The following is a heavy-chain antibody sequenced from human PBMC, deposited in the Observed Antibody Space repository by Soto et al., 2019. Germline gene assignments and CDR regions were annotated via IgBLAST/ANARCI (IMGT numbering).Heavy chain of an antibody. CDR2: ISQSGTT. V-gene: IGHV4-4*02. Sequence: SETLSLTCAVSGGSISSDYWWSWVRQPPGKGLEWIGEISQSGTTNYNPSLMRRVSMSLDNSKGQFSVKVTSVTAADTAVYYCAAKPSGGWPFDYWGQGILVTVSS. CDR1: GGSISSDYW. D-gene: IGHD2-15*01. CDR3: AAKPSGGWPFDY. J-gene: IGHJ4*02.